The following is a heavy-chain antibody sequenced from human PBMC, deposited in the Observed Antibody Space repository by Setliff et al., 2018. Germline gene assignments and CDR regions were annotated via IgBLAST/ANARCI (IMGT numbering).Heavy chain of an antibody. D-gene: IGHD3-3*01. Sequence: ASVKVSCKASGYTFTSYDINWVRQATGQGREWMGWMNPNSGNTGYAQKFQGRVTMTRNTSISTAYMELSSLRSEDTAVYYCARSWGYYNFWSGYPHMRAYYYYYMDVWGKGTTVTVSS. CDR2: MNPNSGNT. CDR3: ARSWGYYNFWSGYPHMRAYYYYYMDV. J-gene: IGHJ6*03. CDR1: GYTFTSYD. V-gene: IGHV1-8*02.